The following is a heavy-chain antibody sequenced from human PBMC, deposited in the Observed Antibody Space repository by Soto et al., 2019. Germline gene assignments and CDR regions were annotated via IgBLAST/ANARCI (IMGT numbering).Heavy chain of an antibody. D-gene: IGHD1-1*01. J-gene: IGHJ6*02. CDR3: ARWNDLNAGGNYGIDV. CDR2: ITDEGDNI. V-gene: IGHV3-30-3*01. CDR1: VFIFRNYA. Sequence: WWSLRLSCSVSVFIFRNYAFHWFRQAPGKGLEWMAVITDEGDNIYYADSVKGRFTISRDNSKSTLYLQMNNLRIEDTAVYYCARWNDLNAGGNYGIDVWGQGTTVTVSS.